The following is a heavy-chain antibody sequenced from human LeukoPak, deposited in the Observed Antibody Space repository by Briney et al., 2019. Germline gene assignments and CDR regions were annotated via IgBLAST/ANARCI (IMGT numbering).Heavy chain of an antibody. CDR2: MSYDGSNK. CDR1: GFTFRSYD. J-gene: IGHJ4*02. V-gene: IGHV3-30-3*01. D-gene: IGHD6-19*01. Sequence: GGSLRLSCAASGFTFRSYDMHWVRQAPGKGLEWVAVMSYDGSNKYSADSVKGRFTISRDNSKKTLYLQMNSLRVEVTAGYYCARDNVRSIAMAGRDFDYWGQGTLVTVSS. CDR3: ARDNVRSIAMAGRDFDY.